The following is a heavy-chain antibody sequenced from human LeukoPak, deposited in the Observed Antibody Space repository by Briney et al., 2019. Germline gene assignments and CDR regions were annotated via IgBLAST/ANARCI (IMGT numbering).Heavy chain of an antibody. Sequence: GGSLRLSCAASGFTFSSYNMNWVRQAPGKGLEWVSSISSSSSYIYYADSVKGRFTISRDNAKNSLYLQMNNLRAEDTAVYYCARDKNSEITTVDYWGQGTLVTVSS. CDR1: GFTFSSYN. CDR3: ARDKNSEITTVDY. V-gene: IGHV3-21*01. CDR2: ISSSSSYI. D-gene: IGHD4-17*01. J-gene: IGHJ4*02.